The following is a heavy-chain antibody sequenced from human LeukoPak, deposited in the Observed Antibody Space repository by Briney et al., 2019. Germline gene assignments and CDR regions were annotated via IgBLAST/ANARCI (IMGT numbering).Heavy chain of an antibody. CDR2: INAGNGNT. V-gene: IGHV1-3*01. D-gene: IGHD6-19*01. J-gene: IGHJ4*02. CDR3: ARDPGYSSGWSYVDY. Sequence: ASVKVFCKASEYTFTSYAMHWVRQAPGQRLEWMGWINAGNGNTKYSQKFQGRVTITRDTSASTAYMELSSLRSEDTAVYYCARDPGYSSGWSYVDYWGQGTLVTVSS. CDR1: EYTFTSYA.